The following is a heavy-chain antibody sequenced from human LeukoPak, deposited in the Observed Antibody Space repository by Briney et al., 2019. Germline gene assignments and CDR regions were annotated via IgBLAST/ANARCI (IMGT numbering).Heavy chain of an antibody. CDR1: GYTFTSYG. CDR3: ARAGYCSGGSCHHYYYYYMDV. Sequence: GASVEVSCKASGYTFTSYGISWVRQAPGQGLEWMGWISAYNGNTNYAQKLQGRVTMTTDTSTSTAYMELRSLRSDDTAVYYCARAGYCSGGSCHHYYYYYMDVWGKGTTVTVSS. J-gene: IGHJ6*03. D-gene: IGHD2-15*01. V-gene: IGHV1-18*01. CDR2: ISAYNGNT.